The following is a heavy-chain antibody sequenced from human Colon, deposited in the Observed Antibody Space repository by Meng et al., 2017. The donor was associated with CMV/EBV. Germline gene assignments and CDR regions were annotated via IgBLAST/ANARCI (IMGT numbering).Heavy chain of an antibody. CDR1: GLHDYW. Sequence: ELHLVESGGGLVKPGGSLRLSCAASGLHDYWTHWVRQAPGKGLVWVARINREGRHINYAGSVRGRFTISRDYANNILYLQMNSLRPEDTAVYFCARDFGGPSDSWGQGTLVTSPQ. D-gene: IGHD3-10*01. CDR3: ARDFGGPSDS. CDR2: INREGRHI. V-gene: IGHV3-74*01. J-gene: IGHJ4*02.